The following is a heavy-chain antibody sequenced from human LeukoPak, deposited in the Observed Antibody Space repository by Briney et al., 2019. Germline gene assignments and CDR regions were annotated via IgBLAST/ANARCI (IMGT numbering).Heavy chain of an antibody. J-gene: IGHJ4*02. CDR3: ATSNWNDDRYFDY. CDR2: IRDDGSMK. D-gene: IGHD1-1*01. Sequence: GGSLRLSCAASGFTFSSYGMHWVRQAPGKGLEWVAFIRDDGSMKYYADSVKGRFTISRDNSNNTLYLQMNSLRAEDTAVYYCATSNWNDDRYFDYWGQGTLVTVSS. CDR1: GFTFSSYG. V-gene: IGHV3-30*02.